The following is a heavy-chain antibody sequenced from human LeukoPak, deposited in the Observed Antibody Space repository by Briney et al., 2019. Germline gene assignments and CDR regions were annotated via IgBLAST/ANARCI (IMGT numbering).Heavy chain of an antibody. Sequence: GGSLRLSCAASGFTFSSYSMNWVRQAPGKGLEWVSSISSSSSYIYYADSVKGRFTISRDNAKNSLYLQMNSLRAEDTAVYYCARGYLLVVPAAIHPVGLSFDYWGQGTLVSVSS. CDR2: ISSSSSYI. V-gene: IGHV3-21*01. J-gene: IGHJ4*02. D-gene: IGHD2-2*01. CDR1: GFTFSSYS. CDR3: ARGYLLVVPAAIHPVGLSFDY.